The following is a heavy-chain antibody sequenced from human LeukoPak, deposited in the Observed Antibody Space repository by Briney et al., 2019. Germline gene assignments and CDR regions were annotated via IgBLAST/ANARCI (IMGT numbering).Heavy chain of an antibody. CDR1: GFTFSDYY. CDR2: ISSSGSTI. CDR3: ARDVSQLVATFDY. J-gene: IGHJ4*02. V-gene: IGHV3-11*04. Sequence: PGGSLRLSCAASGFTFSDYYMSWIRQAPGKGLEWVSYISSSGSTIYYADSLKGRFAISRDNAKNSLYLQMNSLRAEDTAVYYCARDVSQLVATFDYWGQGTLVTVSS. D-gene: IGHD6-6*01.